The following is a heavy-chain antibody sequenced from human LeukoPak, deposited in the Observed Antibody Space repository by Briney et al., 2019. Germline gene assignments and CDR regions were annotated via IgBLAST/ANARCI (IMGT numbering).Heavy chain of an antibody. J-gene: IGHJ6*02. D-gene: IGHD4-23*01. Sequence: SVKVSCKASGGTFSSYAISWVRQAPGQGLEWMGRIIPILGIANYAQKFQGRVTITADKSTSTAYMELSSLRSEDTAVYYCARDHPSYGGNSVRYYGMDVWGQGTTVTVSS. V-gene: IGHV1-69*04. CDR2: IIPILGIA. CDR3: ARDHPSYGGNSVRYYGMDV. CDR1: GGTFSSYA.